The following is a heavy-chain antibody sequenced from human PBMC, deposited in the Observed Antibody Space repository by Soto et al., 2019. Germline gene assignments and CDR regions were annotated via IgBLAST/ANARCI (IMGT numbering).Heavy chain of an antibody. CDR2: INHSGST. CDR1: GGSFSGYY. J-gene: IGHJ5*02. D-gene: IGHD1-7*01. V-gene: IGHV4-34*01. Sequence: SETLSLTCAVYGGSFSGYYWSWIRQPPGKGLEWIGEINHSGSTNYNPSLKSRVTISVDTSKNQFSLKLSSVTAADTAVYYCARGSRITGTRNVNWFYPWGQGTLVT. CDR3: ARGSRITGTRNVNWFYP.